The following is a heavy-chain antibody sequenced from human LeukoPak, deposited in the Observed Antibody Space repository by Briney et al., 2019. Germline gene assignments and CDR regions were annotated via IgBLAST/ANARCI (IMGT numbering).Heavy chain of an antibody. CDR1: GFTFSSYA. V-gene: IGHV3-23*01. CDR3: AKDKALYSSDLFDY. CDR2: ISGSGGST. J-gene: IGHJ4*02. Sequence: GSLGLSCAASGFTFSSYAMSWVRQAPGKGLEWVSAISGSGGSTYYADSVKGRFTISRDNSKNTLYLQMNGLRAEDTAVYYCAKDKALYSSDLFDYWGQGTLVTVSS. D-gene: IGHD6-19*01.